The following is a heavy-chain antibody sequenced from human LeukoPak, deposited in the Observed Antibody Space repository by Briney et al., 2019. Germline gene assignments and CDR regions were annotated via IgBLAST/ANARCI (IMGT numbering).Heavy chain of an antibody. Sequence: GGSLRLSCAASGFTFSSYAVSWVRQAPGKGLEWVSAISGSGGSTYYADSVKGRFTISRDNSKNTLYLQMNSLRAEDTAVYYCAIHPAYCGGDCYPVVDYWGQGTLVTVSS. J-gene: IGHJ4*02. CDR3: AIHPAYCGGDCYPVVDY. CDR2: ISGSGGST. D-gene: IGHD2-21*01. V-gene: IGHV3-23*01. CDR1: GFTFSSYA.